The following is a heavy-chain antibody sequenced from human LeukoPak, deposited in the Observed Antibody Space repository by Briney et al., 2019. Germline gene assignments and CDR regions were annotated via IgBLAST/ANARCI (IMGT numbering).Heavy chain of an antibody. J-gene: IGHJ3*02. CDR1: GFSLSTTGVG. V-gene: IGHV2-5*01. Sequence: SGPTLVKPTQTLTLTCNFSGFSLSTTGVGVGWIRQPPAKALEWLALIYWNDDKRYSPSLKSRLTITKDTSKNQVVLTMTNMDPVDTATYYCAHSWLRYCSGGSCPDAFDIWGQGTMVTVSS. CDR2: IYWNDDK. CDR3: AHSWLRYCSGGSCPDAFDI. D-gene: IGHD2-15*01.